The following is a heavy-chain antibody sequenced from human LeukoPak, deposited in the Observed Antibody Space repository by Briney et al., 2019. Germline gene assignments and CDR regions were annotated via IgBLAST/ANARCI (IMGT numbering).Heavy chain of an antibody. J-gene: IGHJ4*02. CDR1: GGSISSHF. CDR3: ARLGGSSGGYPYYFDY. Sequence: PSETLSLTCTVSGGSISSHFWSWIRQPPGKELEWIGYIYTGGSTKYNPSLKSRLSISVNTSKNQFSLRLSSVTATDTAVYFCARLGGSSGGYPYYFDYWGQGTLVSVS. CDR2: IYTGGST. V-gene: IGHV4-4*09. D-gene: IGHD3-10*01.